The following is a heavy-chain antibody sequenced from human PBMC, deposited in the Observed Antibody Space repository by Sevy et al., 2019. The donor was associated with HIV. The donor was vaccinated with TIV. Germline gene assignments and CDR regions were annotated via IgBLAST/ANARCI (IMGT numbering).Heavy chain of an antibody. D-gene: IGHD1-1*01. V-gene: IGHV3-53*05. CDR3: ARDLYKRPPGGFDI. Sequence: GGSLRLSCEASGFSVSSNYMAWVRQAPGKGLEWVSVIYSGKSTDYRDSVNGRFTISRDNSKNTLYLQMNSLRAEDTAVYYCARDLYKRPPGGFDIWGQGTMVTVSS. CDR2: IYSGKST. J-gene: IGHJ3*02. CDR1: GFSVSSNY.